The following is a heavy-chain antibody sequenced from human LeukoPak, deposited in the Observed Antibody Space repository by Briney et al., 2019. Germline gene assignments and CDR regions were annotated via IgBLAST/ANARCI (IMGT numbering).Heavy chain of an antibody. CDR3: AHDSPGNYGFDV. CDR2: IYGDDHK. CDR1: GFSLTTPSPTGVG. Sequence: VSGPTLVKPTQTLTLTCTFSGFSLTTPSPTGVGVAWIRQPPGKALEWLALIYGDDHKRYSPSLKSRLTITKDTSKNQVVLTMTNMDPVDTATYYCAHDSPGNYGFDVWGQGTTVTVS. V-gene: IGHV2-5*02. J-gene: IGHJ6*02. D-gene: IGHD3-16*02.